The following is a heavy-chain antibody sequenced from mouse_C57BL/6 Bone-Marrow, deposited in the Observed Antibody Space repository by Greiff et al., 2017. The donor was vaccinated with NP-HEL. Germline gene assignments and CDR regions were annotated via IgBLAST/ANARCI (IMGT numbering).Heavy chain of an antibody. J-gene: IGHJ3*01. Sequence: EVKLVESGGGLVQPGGSMKLSCAASGFTFSDAWMDWVRQSPEKGLEWVAEIRNKANNHATYYAESVKGRFTISRDDSKSSVYLQMSSLRAEAAVFYCCTRGDGYYGAYWGQGTLVTVSA. V-gene: IGHV6-6*01. CDR1: GFTFSDAW. CDR2: IRNKANNHAT. D-gene: IGHD2-3*01. CDR3: TRGDGYYGAY.